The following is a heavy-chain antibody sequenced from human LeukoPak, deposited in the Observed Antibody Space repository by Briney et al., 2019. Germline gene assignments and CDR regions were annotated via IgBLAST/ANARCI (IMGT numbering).Heavy chain of an antibody. CDR2: VFYSGST. J-gene: IGHJ4*02. V-gene: IGHV4-30-2*01. CDR1: GGSINSGGYY. Sequence: SETLSLTCTVSGGSINSGGYYWSWIRQPPGKGLEWIGYVFYSGSTYYNPSLKSRVTISADRSKSQFSLNLSSVTAADTAVYYCARHSSAVDYWGQGTLVTVSS. CDR3: ARHSSAVDY. D-gene: IGHD6-6*01.